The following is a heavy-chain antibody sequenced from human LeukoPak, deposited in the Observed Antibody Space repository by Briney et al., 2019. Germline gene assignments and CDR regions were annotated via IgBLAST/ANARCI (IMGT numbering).Heavy chain of an antibody. J-gene: IGHJ4*02. Sequence: KPSETLSLTCTVSGGSISSYYWSWIRQPPGKGLEWIGYIYYSGSTNYNPSLKSRVTISVDISKNQFSLRLTSVTAADTAVYYCARDDLDFDGDRGFDYWGQGTLVTVSS. CDR2: IYYSGST. CDR1: GGSISSYY. CDR3: ARDDLDFDGDRGFDY. D-gene: IGHD2-21*02. V-gene: IGHV4-59*01.